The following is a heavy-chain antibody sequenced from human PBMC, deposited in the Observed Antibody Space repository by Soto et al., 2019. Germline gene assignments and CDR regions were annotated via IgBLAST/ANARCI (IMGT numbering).Heavy chain of an antibody. D-gene: IGHD1-26*01. Sequence: QVQLQESGPGLVKPSGTLSLTCAISSGSITSSNWWSWVRQPPGKGLEWIGEVYNGGHANYNPSRKSRLTVSVESQNQLSLRLSSVTAADTAVYFCASHLIMPGTRGFDYWGQGSLVTVSS. J-gene: IGHJ4*02. CDR2: VYNGGHA. V-gene: IGHV4-4*02. CDR3: ASHLIMPGTRGFDY. CDR1: SGSITSSNW.